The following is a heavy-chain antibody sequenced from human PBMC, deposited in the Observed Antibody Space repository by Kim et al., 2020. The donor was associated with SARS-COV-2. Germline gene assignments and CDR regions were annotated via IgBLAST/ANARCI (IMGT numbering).Heavy chain of an antibody. CDR1: GYSFTSYW. J-gene: IGHJ3*02. D-gene: IGHD2-2*01. V-gene: IGHV5-51*01. Sequence: GESLKISCKGSGYSFTSYWIGWVRQMPGKGLEWMGIIYPGDSDTRYSPSFQGQVTISADKSISTAYLQWSSLKASDTAMYYCARPPSVDQDCSSTSWTWCLGAFDIWGQGTMVTVSS. CDR3: ARPPSVDQDCSSTSWTWCLGAFDI. CDR2: IYPGDSDT.